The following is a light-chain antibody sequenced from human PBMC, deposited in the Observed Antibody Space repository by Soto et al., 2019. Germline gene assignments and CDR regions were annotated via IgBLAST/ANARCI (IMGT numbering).Light chain of an antibody. J-gene: IGKJ4*01. CDR3: QQRSNWPST. CDR1: QSVSSY. Sequence: EIVLTQSPATLSLSPGDRATLSCRASQSVSSYLAWYQQKPGQAPRHLIYDASNRATGIPARFSGSGSGTDFTLTITSLEPEDFAVYYCQQRSNWPSTFGGGTTVEIK. V-gene: IGKV3-11*01. CDR2: DAS.